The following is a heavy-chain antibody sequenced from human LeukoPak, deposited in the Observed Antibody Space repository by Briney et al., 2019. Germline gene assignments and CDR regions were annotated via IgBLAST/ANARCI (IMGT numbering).Heavy chain of an antibody. Sequence: GGSLRLSCAASGFTFSSYGMHWVRQAPGKGLEWVSVIYSGGSTYYADSVKGRFTISRDNSKNTLYLQMNSLRAEDTAVYYCARCTSYDAFDIWGQGTMVTVSS. CDR1: GFTFSSYG. J-gene: IGHJ3*02. CDR3: ARCTSYDAFDI. V-gene: IGHV3-66*01. D-gene: IGHD2-2*01. CDR2: IYSGGST.